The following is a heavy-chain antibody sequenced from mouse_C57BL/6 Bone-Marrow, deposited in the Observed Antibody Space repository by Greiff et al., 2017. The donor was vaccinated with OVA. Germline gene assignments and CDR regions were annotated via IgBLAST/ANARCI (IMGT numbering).Heavy chain of an antibody. CDR3: ANIVTTTLYYFDY. CDR2: ISDGGSYT. J-gene: IGHJ2*01. CDR1: GFTFSSYA. D-gene: IGHD2-5*01. Sequence: EVQVVESGGGLVKPGGSLKLSCAASGFTFSSYAMSWVRQTPEKRLEWVATISDGGSYTYYPDNVKGRFTISRDNAKNNLYLQMSHLKSEDTAMYYCANIVTTTLYYFDYWGQGTTLTVSS. V-gene: IGHV5-4*01.